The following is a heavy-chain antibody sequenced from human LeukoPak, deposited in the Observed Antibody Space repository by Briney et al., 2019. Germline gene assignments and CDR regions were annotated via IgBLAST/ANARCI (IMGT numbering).Heavy chain of an antibody. CDR3: ARRPRYCSGGSCFFDP. J-gene: IGHJ5*02. Sequence: GGSLRLSCAASGFTFGNAWMSWVRQAPGKGLEWVGRIKSRTDGGTIEYAAPVKGRFSISRDDSKNMLYLQINSLKAEDTAVYYCARRPRYCSGGSCFFDPWGQGTLVTVSS. D-gene: IGHD2-15*01. CDR1: GFTFGNAW. V-gene: IGHV3-15*01. CDR2: IKSRTDGGTI.